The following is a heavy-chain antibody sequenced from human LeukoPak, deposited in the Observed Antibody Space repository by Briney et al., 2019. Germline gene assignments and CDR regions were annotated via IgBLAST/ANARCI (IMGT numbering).Heavy chain of an antibody. CDR2: ISAYNGNT. Sequence: ASVKVSCKASGGTFSSYAISWVRQAPGQGLEWMGWISAYNGNTNYAQKLQGRVTMTTDTSTSTAYMELRSLRSDDTAVYYCARGGWYDYYYGMDVWGQGTTVTVSS. V-gene: IGHV1-18*01. CDR1: GGTFSSYA. D-gene: IGHD6-19*01. CDR3: ARGGWYDYYYGMDV. J-gene: IGHJ6*02.